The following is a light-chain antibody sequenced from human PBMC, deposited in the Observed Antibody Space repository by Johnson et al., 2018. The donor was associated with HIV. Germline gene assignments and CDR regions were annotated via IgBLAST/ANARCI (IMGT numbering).Light chain of an antibody. CDR3: GTWDSSLSAYV. CDR1: SSNIGNNY. Sequence: QSVLTQPPSVSAAPGQKVTISCSGSSSNIGNNYVSWYQQLPGTAPKLLIYENNKRPSGIPDRFSGSKSGTSATLGITGLQTGDEADYYCGTWDSSLSAYVFGTWTKGTVL. CDR2: ENN. V-gene: IGLV1-51*02. J-gene: IGLJ1*01.